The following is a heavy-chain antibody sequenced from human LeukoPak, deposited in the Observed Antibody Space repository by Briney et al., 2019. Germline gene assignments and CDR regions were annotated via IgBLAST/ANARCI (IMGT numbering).Heavy chain of an antibody. V-gene: IGHV1-18*01. D-gene: IGHD2-2*01. J-gene: IGHJ4*02. CDR1: GYTFTNYG. CDR2: ISAYSGNT. CDR3: ARGRDLNTYARC. Sequence: EASVKVSCKASGYTFTNYGIIWVRQAPGQGLEWMGWISAYSGNTNYAQKFQGRVTMTTDTSTSTAYMELRSLRSDDTAVYYCARGRDLNTYARCWGQGTLVTVSS.